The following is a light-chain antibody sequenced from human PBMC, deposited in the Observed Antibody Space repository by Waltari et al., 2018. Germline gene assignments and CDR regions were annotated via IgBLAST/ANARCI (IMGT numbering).Light chain of an antibody. J-gene: IGLJ1*01. CDR2: EIS. Sequence: QSALTQPASVSGSPGQSITISCTAVNSNVDILHLVSWYQHHPGRNPRLLIYEISQRPSGISNRFSGSKSGNTAPLTISGLQPEDEADYFCCSFAGYGIYVFGSGTQVSVL. CDR1: NSNVDILHL. CDR3: CSFAGYGIYV. V-gene: IGLV2-23*02.